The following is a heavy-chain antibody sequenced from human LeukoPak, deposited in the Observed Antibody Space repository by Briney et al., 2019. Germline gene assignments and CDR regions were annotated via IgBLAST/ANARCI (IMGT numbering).Heavy chain of an antibody. CDR1: GDSVASNSAA. J-gene: IGHJ4*02. V-gene: IGHV6-1*01. CDR2: TYYRSKWYN. Sequence: SQTLSLTCAISGDSVASNSAAWNWIRQSPSRGLEWLGRTYYRSKWYNDYAVSVKSRITINPDTSKNQFSLQLNSVTPEDTAVYYCARGSDITIVRGTLNYFDYWGQGTLVTVSS. D-gene: IGHD3-10*01. CDR3: ARGSDITIVRGTLNYFDY.